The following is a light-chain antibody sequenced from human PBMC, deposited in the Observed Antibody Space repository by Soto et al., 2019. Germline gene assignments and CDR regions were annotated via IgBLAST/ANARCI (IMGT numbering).Light chain of an antibody. CDR1: SSDVGGYNY. V-gene: IGLV2-8*01. CDR3: RSYAGSNSVV. Sequence: QSALTQPPSASGSPGQSVTISCTGTSSDVGGYNYVSWYQQHPGKAPKLMIYEVSKRPSGVPDRFSGSKSGNTASLTVSGRQAEDEADYYCRSYAGSNSVVFGGGTKLTVL. J-gene: IGLJ2*01. CDR2: EVS.